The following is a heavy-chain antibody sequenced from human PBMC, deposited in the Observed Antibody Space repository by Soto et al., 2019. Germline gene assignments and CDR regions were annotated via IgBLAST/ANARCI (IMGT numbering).Heavy chain of an antibody. Sequence: EVQLLESGGGLVQPGGSLRLSCAASGFTFSSYAMSWVRQAPGKGLEWVSAISGSGGSTYYADSVKGRFTISRDNSKNPLYLQMNSLRAEDTAVYYCATPGIAVAGTRNDPYYFDYWGQGTLVTVSS. J-gene: IGHJ4*02. CDR2: ISGSGGST. CDR3: ATPGIAVAGTRNDPYYFDY. D-gene: IGHD6-19*01. CDR1: GFTFSSYA. V-gene: IGHV3-23*01.